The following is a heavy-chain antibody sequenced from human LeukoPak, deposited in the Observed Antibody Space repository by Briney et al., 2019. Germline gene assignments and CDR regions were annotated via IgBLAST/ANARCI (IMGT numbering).Heavy chain of an antibody. J-gene: IGHJ4*02. Sequence: RPGGSLRLSCAASALTFSRYGMHWVRQAPGKGLEWVAFIRYDGSNKYYADSVKGRFTISRDNSKNTLYLQMNSLRAEDTAVYYCAKEIWPTVTTPGWTYFDYWGQGALVTVSS. CDR3: AKEIWPTVTTPGWTYFDY. V-gene: IGHV3-30*02. CDR1: ALTFSRYG. D-gene: IGHD4-17*01. CDR2: IRYDGSNK.